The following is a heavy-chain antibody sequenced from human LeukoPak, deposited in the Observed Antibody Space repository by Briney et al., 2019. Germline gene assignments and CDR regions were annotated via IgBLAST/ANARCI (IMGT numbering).Heavy chain of an antibody. Sequence: SETLSLTCTVSGGSISSYYWSWIRQPPGKGLEWVGYIYYSGSTHYNPSLKSRAAISVDTSKNHFSLKLSSVTAADTAVYYCARVLAVAGTPFDYWGQGTLVTVSS. CDR3: ARVLAVAGTPFDY. V-gene: IGHV4-59*01. CDR2: IYYSGST. J-gene: IGHJ4*02. D-gene: IGHD6-19*01. CDR1: GGSISSYY.